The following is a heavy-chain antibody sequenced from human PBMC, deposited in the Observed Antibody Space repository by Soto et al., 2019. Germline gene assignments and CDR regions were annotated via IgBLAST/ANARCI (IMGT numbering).Heavy chain of an antibody. V-gene: IGHV3-30*18. Sequence: AGGSLRLSCAASGFTFSSYGMHWVRPAPGKGLEWVAVISYDGSNKYYADSVKGRFTISRDNSKNTLYLQMNSLRAEDTAVYYCAKDSQRTIVGATAMFFDYWGQGTLVTVSS. D-gene: IGHD1-26*01. CDR3: AKDSQRTIVGATAMFFDY. J-gene: IGHJ4*02. CDR1: GFTFSSYG. CDR2: ISYDGSNK.